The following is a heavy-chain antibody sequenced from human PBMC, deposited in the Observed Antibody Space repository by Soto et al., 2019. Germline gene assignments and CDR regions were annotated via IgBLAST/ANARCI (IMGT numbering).Heavy chain of an antibody. D-gene: IGHD2-21*02. J-gene: IGHJ4*02. V-gene: IGHV2-5*01. Sequence: SGPMLVNPTQTLTLTCTYSGFSLSTFGMGVGWIRQPRGKAPEWLALIYWNDDKRYSPSLKNRLTIAKDTSKNLVVLTMTNVDPVDTATYYCVNSRDSSPSDYWGRGTLVTVSS. CDR2: IYWNDDK. CDR3: VNSRDSSPSDY. CDR1: GFSLSTFGMG.